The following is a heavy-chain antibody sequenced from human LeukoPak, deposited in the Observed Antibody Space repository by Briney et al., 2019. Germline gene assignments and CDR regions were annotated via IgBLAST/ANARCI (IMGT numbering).Heavy chain of an antibody. J-gene: IGHJ4*02. CDR2: INSSSYI. D-gene: IGHD3-22*01. V-gene: IGHV3-21*01. CDR3: ARDINNYYDSSGYYEGDY. Sequence: GGSLRLSCAASGFTFSSYSMNWVRQAPGKGLEWVSSINSSSYIYYADSVKGRFTISRDNAKNSLYLQMNSLRAEDTAVYYCARDINNYYDSSGYYEGDYWGQGTLVTVSS. CDR1: GFTFSSYS.